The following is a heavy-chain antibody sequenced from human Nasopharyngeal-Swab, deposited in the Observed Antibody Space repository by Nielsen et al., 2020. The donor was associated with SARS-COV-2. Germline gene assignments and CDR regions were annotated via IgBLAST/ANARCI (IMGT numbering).Heavy chain of an antibody. CDR3: ARGTADYSNPSFDY. D-gene: IGHD4-11*01. CDR1: GFIFEDYT. J-gene: IGHJ4*02. V-gene: IGHV3-9*01. Sequence: SLKISCAASGFIFEDYTMHWVRQAPGKGLEWVSGINWNSGRKGYADSVKGRFTISRDNAKNSLYLLVNSLRSEDTALYYCARGTADYSNPSFDYWGQGTLVTVPS. CDR2: INWNSGRK.